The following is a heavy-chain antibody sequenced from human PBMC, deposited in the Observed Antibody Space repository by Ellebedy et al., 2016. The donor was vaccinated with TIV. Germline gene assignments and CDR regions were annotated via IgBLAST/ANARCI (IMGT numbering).Heavy chain of an antibody. CDR3: ATKVARGFSAYGSAYFGS. CDR1: GDTLTELS. Sequence: ASVKVSXXVSGDTLTELSMHWVRQTPGEGLEWMGSFDIGDGVRIYAQKLQGRLTLTEDTSADTAYMELSSLTSEDTAVYFCATKVARGFSAYGSAYFGSWGQGTLVTVS. J-gene: IGHJ4*02. V-gene: IGHV1-24*01. CDR2: FDIGDGVR. D-gene: IGHD5-12*01.